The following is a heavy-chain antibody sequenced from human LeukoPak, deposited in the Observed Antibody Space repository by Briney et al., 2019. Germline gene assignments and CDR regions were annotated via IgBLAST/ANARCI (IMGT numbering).Heavy chain of an antibody. CDR2: IKQDGSEK. V-gene: IGHV3-7*01. CDR1: GVTFSSYA. CDR3: ARDIRGEAGYFDY. Sequence: GGSLRLSCAASGVTFSSYAMSWVRQAPGKGLEWVANIKQDGSEKYYVDSVKGRFTISRDNAKNSLSLQMNSLRAEDTAVYYCARDIRGEAGYFDYWGQGTLVTVSS. D-gene: IGHD3-16*01. J-gene: IGHJ4*02.